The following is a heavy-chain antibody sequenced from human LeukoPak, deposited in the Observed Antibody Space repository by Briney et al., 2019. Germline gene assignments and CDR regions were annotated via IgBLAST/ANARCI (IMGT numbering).Heavy chain of an antibody. D-gene: IGHD3-10*01. V-gene: IGHV3-64*01. J-gene: IGHJ4*02. CDR3: ARGTHYYGSGSYYNEPLDY. CDR2: ISSDGGST. Sequence: GGSLRLSCADSGFTFSSYAMHWVRQAPGKGLEYVSAISSDGGSTYYANSVKGRFTISRDNSKNTLYLQMGSLRAEDMAVYYCARGTHYYGSGSYYNEPLDYWGQGTLVTVSS. CDR1: GFTFSSYA.